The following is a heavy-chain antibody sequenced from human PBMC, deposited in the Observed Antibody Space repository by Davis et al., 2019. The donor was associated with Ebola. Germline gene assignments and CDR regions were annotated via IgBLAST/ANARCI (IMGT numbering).Heavy chain of an antibody. CDR2: ISSGSTAI. D-gene: IGHD2-15*01. J-gene: IGHJ6*04. V-gene: IGHV3-48*02. CDR1: GFTFSSYS. Sequence: GESLKISCAASGFTFSSYSMNWVRQAPGKGLEWVSYISSGSTAIYYADSVKGRFTISRDNAKTSLYLQMNSLRDEDTAVYYCARDQDFAVVVAKYYYGMDVWGKGTTVTVSS. CDR3: ARDQDFAVVVAKYYYGMDV.